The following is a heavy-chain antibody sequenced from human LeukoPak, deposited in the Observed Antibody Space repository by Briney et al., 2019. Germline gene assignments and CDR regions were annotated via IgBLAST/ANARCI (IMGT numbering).Heavy chain of an antibody. J-gene: IGHJ4*02. D-gene: IGHD6-13*01. CDR2: IRYDGSNK. CDR1: GFIFDDYA. CDR3: ATDYSSSWFVAHPIDY. V-gene: IGHV3-30*02. Sequence: GGSLRLSCAASGFIFDDYAMHWVRQAPGKGLEWVAFIRYDGSNKYYADSVKGRFTISRDNSKNTLYLQMNSLRAEDTAVYYCATDYSSSWFVAHPIDYWGQGTLVTVSS.